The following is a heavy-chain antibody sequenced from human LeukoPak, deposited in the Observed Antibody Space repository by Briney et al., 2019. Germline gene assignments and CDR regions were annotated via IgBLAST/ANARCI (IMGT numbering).Heavy chain of an antibody. J-gene: IGHJ4*02. Sequence: SETLSLTCTVSGGSISSGSYYWSWIRQPAGKGLEWIGRIYTSGSTNYNPSLKSRVTISIDTSKNQFSLKLSSVTAADTAVYYCARSLVRGVITTSGYWGQGTLVTVSS. CDR1: GGSISSGSYY. D-gene: IGHD3-10*01. V-gene: IGHV4-61*02. CDR3: ARSLVRGVITTSGY. CDR2: IYTSGST.